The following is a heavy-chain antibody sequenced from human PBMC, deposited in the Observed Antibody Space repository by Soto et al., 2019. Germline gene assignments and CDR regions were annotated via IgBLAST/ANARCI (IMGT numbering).Heavy chain of an antibody. CDR3: AREGSVVVPAAMAFDY. V-gene: IGHV1-69*10. CDR1: GGTFSSYA. Sequence: GASVKVSCKASGGTFSSYAISWVRQTPGQGLEWMGGIIPILGTANYAQKFQGRVTITADKSTSTAYMELSSLRSEDRAVYYCAREGSVVVPAAMAFDYWGQGRLVTVSS. J-gene: IGHJ4*02. CDR2: IIPILGTA. D-gene: IGHD2-2*01.